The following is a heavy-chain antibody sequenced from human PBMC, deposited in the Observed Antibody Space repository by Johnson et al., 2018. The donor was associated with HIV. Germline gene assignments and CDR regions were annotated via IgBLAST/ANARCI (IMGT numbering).Heavy chain of an antibody. V-gene: IGHV3-66*01. CDR2: IYSGGST. CDR3: ATVWRNEGRHSFDV. CDR1: GFTVSSNY. J-gene: IGHJ3*01. D-gene: IGHD1-1*01. Sequence: VQLVESGGGLVKPGGSLRLSCAASGFTVSSNYMSWVRQAPGQGLEWVSVIYSGGSTYYADSVQGRFTISTDNSKNTLYLQMNSLRAEDTAVYFCATVWRNEGRHSFDVWGQGTMVTVSS.